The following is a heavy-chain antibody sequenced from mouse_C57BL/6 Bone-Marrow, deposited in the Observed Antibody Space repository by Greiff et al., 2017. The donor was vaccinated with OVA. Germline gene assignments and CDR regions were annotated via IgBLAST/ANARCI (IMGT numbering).Heavy chain of an antibody. CDR2: ISDGGSYT. CDR3: ARGRGHYGAMDY. J-gene: IGHJ4*01. D-gene: IGHD1-1*01. V-gene: IGHV5-4*03. CDR1: GFTFSSYA. Sequence: EVKLMESGGGLVKPGGSLKLSCAASGFTFSSYAMSWVRQTPEKRLEWVATISDGGSYTYYPDNVKGRFTISRDNAKNNLYLQMSHLKSEDTAMYYCARGRGHYGAMDYWGQGTSVTVSS.